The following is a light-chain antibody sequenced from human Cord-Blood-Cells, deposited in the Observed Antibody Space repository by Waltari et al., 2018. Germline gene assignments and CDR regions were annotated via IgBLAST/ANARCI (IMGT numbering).Light chain of an antibody. CDR2: DVS. CDR3: SSYTSSSTYV. J-gene: IGLJ1*01. CDR1: GRASGGCNY. Sequence: QSALPHPASVSGSPGPSVTISCTGTGRASGGCNYVSWYQQHPGKAPKLMIYDVSNRPSGVSNRFSGSTSGNTASLTISGLQAEDEADYYCSSYTSSSTYVFGTGTKVTVL. V-gene: IGLV2-14*01.